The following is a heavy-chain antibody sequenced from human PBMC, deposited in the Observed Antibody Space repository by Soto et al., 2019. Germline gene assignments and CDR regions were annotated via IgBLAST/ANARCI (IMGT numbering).Heavy chain of an antibody. CDR1: GGTFSSYA. D-gene: IGHD2-2*01. J-gene: IGHJ5*02. Sequence: QVQLVQSGAEVKKPGSSVKVSCKASGGTFSSYAISWVRQAPGQGLEWMGGIIPIFGTANYAQKFQGRVTITADESTSTAYMELSSLRSEDTAVYYCARGNCSSTGCYLRLGLGWFDPWGQGTLVTVSS. CDR3: ARGNCSSTGCYLRLGLGWFDP. CDR2: IIPIFGTA. V-gene: IGHV1-69*01.